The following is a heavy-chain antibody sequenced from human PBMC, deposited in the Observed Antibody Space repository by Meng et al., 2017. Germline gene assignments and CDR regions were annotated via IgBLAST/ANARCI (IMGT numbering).Heavy chain of an antibody. Sequence: LILSCTVSGGSISSVSYYWSSIRQPAGKGLEWIGRIYTSGSTNYNPSLKSRFTISVDTSKNQFSLKLSSVTAADTAVYYCARGFSVGYDRSGYYYVPPYFDYWGQGTLVTVSS. CDR3: ARGFSVGYDRSGYYYVPPYFDY. J-gene: IGHJ4*02. D-gene: IGHD3-22*01. CDR1: GGSISSVSYY. V-gene: IGHV4-61*02. CDR2: IYTSGST.